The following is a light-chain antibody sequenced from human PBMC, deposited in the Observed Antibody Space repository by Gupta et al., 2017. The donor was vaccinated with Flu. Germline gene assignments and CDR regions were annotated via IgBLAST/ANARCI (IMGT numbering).Light chain of an antibody. CDR2: YDD. CDR3: AAWDDSLNGPV. Sequence: QSVLPQPPSMSLSPRQRVTISCSGSSSNIGNNAVNWYQQLPGKAPKLLIYYDDLLPSGVSDRFSGSKSGTSASVAISGLQSEDEADYYCAAWDDSLNGPVFGGGTKLTVL. J-gene: IGLJ3*02. CDR1: SSNIGNNA. V-gene: IGLV1-36*01.